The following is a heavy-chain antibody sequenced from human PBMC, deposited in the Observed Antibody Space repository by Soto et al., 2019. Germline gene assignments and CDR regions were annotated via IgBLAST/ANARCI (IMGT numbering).Heavy chain of an antibody. CDR1: GGTFSSYT. J-gene: IGHJ2*01. Sequence: QVQLVQSGAEVKKPGSSVTVSCKASGGTFSSYTISWVRQAPGQGLEWMGGIIPIFGTANYAQKFQGRVTFTADETTSTAYMELSSLRSEDTAVYYCARGNHRWLQWWYFDLWGRGTLVTVSS. CDR3: ARGNHRWLQWWYFDL. CDR2: IIPIFGTA. V-gene: IGHV1-69*12. D-gene: IGHD5-12*01.